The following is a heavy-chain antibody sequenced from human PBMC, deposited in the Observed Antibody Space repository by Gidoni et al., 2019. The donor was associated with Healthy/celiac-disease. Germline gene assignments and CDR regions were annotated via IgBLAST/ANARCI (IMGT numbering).Heavy chain of an antibody. CDR1: GFTFSSYS. CDR2: ISSSSSYI. V-gene: IGHV3-21*01. CDR3: ARGDDYYDSSGYHDY. Sequence: EVQLVESGGGLVKPGGSLRLSCAASGFTFSSYSMNWVRQAPGKGLEWVSSISSSSSYIYYSDSVTGRFTISRDNAKNSLYLQMNSLRAEDTAVYYCARGDDYYDSSGYHDYWGQGTLVTVSS. J-gene: IGHJ4*02. D-gene: IGHD3-22*01.